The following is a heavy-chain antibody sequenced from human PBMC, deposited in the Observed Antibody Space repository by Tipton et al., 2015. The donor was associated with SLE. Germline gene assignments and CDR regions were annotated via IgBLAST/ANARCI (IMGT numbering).Heavy chain of an antibody. CDR1: GGSISSSSYY. CDR2: IYYSGST. Sequence: TLSLTCTVSGGSISSSSYYWGWIRQPPGKGLEWIGRIYYSGSTYYNPSLKSRVTISVDTSKNQFSLKLSSVTAADTAVYYCARDQTRAIAARPFDYWGQGTLVTVSS. D-gene: IGHD6-6*01. V-gene: IGHV4-39*07. J-gene: IGHJ4*02. CDR3: ARDQTRAIAARPFDY.